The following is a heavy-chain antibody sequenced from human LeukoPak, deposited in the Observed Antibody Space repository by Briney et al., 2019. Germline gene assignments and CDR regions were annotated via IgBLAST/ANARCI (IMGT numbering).Heavy chain of an antibody. CDR3: ARGRGNSASYTWFDS. D-gene: IGHD3-10*01. Sequence: SQTLSPTCVVNGASFSDYYWRCIRHSPRKGLEWIGEIIHSGSTNYNPSLRSRVTISIGTSKNQFSLKLNSVTAADTAVYYCARGRGNSASYTWFDSWGQGTLVTVSS. CDR1: GASFSDYY. CDR2: IIHSGST. V-gene: IGHV4-34*01. J-gene: IGHJ5*01.